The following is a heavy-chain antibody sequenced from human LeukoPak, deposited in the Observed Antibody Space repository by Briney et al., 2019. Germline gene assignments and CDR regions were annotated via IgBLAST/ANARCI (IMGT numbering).Heavy chain of an antibody. CDR1: GYTFTAQY. V-gene: IGHV1-2*02. Sequence: GASVKVSCKASGYTFTAQYMHWVRQAPGQGLEWMGWINPNNGDTKYAQSFLGRVTMTRDTSTTTAYMELSSLRSDDTAVYFCASYPRSIRTLPFDYWGQGTLVTVSS. CDR2: INPNNGDT. J-gene: IGHJ4*02. CDR3: ASYPRSIRTLPFDY. D-gene: IGHD3-3*02.